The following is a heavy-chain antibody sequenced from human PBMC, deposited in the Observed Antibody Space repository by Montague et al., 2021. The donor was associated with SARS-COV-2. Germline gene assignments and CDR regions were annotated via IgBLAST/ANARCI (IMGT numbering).Heavy chain of an antibody. CDR2: INHSGST. V-gene: IGHV4-34*01. Sequence: SETLSLTCAVYGGSFSGYYWSWIRQPPGKGLEWIGEINHSGSTNYNPSLKSRVTISVDTSKNQFSLNLSSVTAADTAVYYCARGRYSSSWYGRKNCFDPWGQGTLVTVSS. D-gene: IGHD6-13*01. CDR1: GGSFSGYY. CDR3: ARGRYSSSWYGRKNCFDP. J-gene: IGHJ5*02.